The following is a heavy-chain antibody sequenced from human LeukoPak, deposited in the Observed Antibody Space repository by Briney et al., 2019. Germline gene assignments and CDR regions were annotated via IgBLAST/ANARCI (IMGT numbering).Heavy chain of an antibody. J-gene: IGHJ4*02. D-gene: IGHD3-22*01. CDR2: IIPIFGTA. CDR1: GYTFTSYG. V-gene: IGHV1-69*06. CDR3: ASPAYYYDSSGYLFLFY. Sequence: GASVKVSCKASGYTFTSYGISWVRQAPGQGLEWMGGIIPIFGTANYAQKFQGRVTITADKSTSTAYMELSSLRSEDTAVYYCASPAYYYDSSGYLFLFYWGQGTLVTVSS.